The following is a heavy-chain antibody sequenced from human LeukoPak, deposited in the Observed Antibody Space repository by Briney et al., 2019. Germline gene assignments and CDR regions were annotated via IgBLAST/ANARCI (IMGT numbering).Heavy chain of an antibody. D-gene: IGHD3-22*01. CDR3: ATGKGYYYDSSGYSYFDY. J-gene: IGHJ4*02. Sequence: GGSLRLSCAASGFTFSSYAMSWVRQAPGKGLEWVSAISGSGGSTYYADSVKGRFTISRDNSKSTLYLQMNSLRAEDTAVYYCATGKGYYYDSSGYSYFDYWGQGTLVTVSS. CDR1: GFTFSSYA. V-gene: IGHV3-23*01. CDR2: ISGSGGST.